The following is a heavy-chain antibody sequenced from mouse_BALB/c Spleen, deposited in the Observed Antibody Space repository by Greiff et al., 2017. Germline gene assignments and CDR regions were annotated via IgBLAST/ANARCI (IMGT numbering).Heavy chain of an antibody. J-gene: IGHJ4*01. V-gene: IGHV14-3*02. CDR1: GFNIKDTY. CDR3: ARLGVGYDGYWDYYAMDY. Sequence: EVQLQQSGAELVKPGASVKLSCTASGFNIKDTYMHWVKQRPEQDLEWIGRIDPANGNTKYDPKFQGKATITADTSSNTAYLQLSSLTSEDTAVYYCARLGVGYDGYWDYYAMDYWGQGTSVTVSS. CDR2: IDPANGNT. D-gene: IGHD2-3*01.